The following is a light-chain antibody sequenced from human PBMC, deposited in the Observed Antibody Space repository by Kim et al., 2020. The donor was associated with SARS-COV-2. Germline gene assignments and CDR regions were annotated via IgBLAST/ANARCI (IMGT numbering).Light chain of an antibody. CDR2: GAS. CDR3: QQYGSSLYT. V-gene: IGKV3-20*01. J-gene: IGKJ2*01. CDR1: QSVSSSY. Sequence: WSPGENASPSCRASQSVSSSYLAWYQQKPGQAPRLLIYGASSRATGIPDRFSGSGSGTDFTLTISRLEPEDFAVYYCQQYGSSLYTFGQGTKLEI.